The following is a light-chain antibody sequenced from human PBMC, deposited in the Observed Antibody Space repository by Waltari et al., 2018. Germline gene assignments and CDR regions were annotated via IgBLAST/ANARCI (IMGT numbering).Light chain of an antibody. J-gene: IGKJ2*01. V-gene: IGKV4-1*01. CDR1: QSVLYNSNNKNY. CDR2: WAS. Sequence: DIVMTQSPDSLAVSLGERATINCKSSQSVLYNSNNKNYLAWYQQRPGQPPKLLIYWASTRESGVPDRFSGSVSGTDFTLTITSLQAEDVAVYYCQQYLSRPDTFGQGTKLEIK. CDR3: QQYLSRPDT.